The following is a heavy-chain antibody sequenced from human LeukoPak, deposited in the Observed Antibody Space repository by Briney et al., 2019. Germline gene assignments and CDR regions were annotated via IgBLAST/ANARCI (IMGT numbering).Heavy chain of an antibody. V-gene: IGHV4-28*03. CDR2: MYYGGDT. D-gene: IGHD5-12*01. Sequence: SETLSLTCAVSGYSISSSNWWGWIRQPPGKGLEWIGSMYYGGDTYYNPSLTSRLTISADTSKSEFSVRLSSVTAADTAVYYCARVGYSGYDDRGAFDIWGQGTMVTVSS. J-gene: IGHJ3*02. CDR3: ARVGYSGYDDRGAFDI. CDR1: GYSISSSNW.